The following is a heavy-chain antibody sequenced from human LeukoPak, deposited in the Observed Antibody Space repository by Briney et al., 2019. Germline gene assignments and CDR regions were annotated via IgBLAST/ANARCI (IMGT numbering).Heavy chain of an antibody. Sequence: ASQTLSLTCAVSGGSISSGDYSWSWIRQPPGDGLEWIGYIYHTGNANYNPSLKSRVTISVARSKNQFSLRLSSVTAADTAVYYCARAWESMATAGSYFDYWGQGTLVTVSS. CDR3: ARAWESMATAGSYFDY. D-gene: IGHD6-13*01. CDR2: IYHTGNA. CDR1: GGSISSGDYS. J-gene: IGHJ4*02. V-gene: IGHV4-30-2*01.